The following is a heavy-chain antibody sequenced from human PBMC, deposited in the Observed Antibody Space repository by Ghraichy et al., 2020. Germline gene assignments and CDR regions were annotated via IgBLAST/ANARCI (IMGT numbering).Heavy chain of an antibody. CDR2: INSDGSST. CDR3: ASDGLRGGTRRDIDY. CDR1: GFTFSNYW. J-gene: IGHJ4*02. D-gene: IGHD1-26*01. V-gene: IGHV3-74*01. Sequence: GGSLRLSCAASGFTFSNYWMHWVRQAPGKGLVWVSRINSDGSSTSYADSVKGRFTISRDNAKNTLYLQMNSLRAEDTAVYYCASDGLRGGTRRDIDYWGQGTLVTVSS.